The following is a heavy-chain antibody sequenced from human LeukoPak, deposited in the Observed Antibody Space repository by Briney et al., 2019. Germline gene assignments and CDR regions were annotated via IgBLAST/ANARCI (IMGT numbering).Heavy chain of an antibody. J-gene: IGHJ6*02. CDR1: GGSISSGGYS. CDR2: IYHSGST. CDR3: ARESNYGSGSIYGMDV. D-gene: IGHD3-10*01. V-gene: IGHV4-30-2*01. Sequence: PSETLSLTCAVSGGSISSGGYSWSWIRQPPGKGLEWIGYIYHSGSTYYNPSLKSRVTISVDRSKNQFSLKLSSVTAADTAVYYCARESNYGSGSIYGMDVWGQGTTVTVSS.